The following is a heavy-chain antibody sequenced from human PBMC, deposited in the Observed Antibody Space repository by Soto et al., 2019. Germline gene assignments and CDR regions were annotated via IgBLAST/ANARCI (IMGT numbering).Heavy chain of an antibody. Sequence: PGESLKISCKGSGYSFISYCIGWVRQMPGKGLAWMGIIYAGDSDTRYSPSFQGQVTISAEKSISTAYLQWSSLKASDTAMSYCARHDSRHSGYEDYKWCDPWRQGTLVT. CDR1: GYSFISYC. D-gene: IGHD5-12*01. V-gene: IGHV5-51*01. CDR3: ARHDSRHSGYEDYKWCDP. J-gene: IGHJ5*02. CDR2: IYAGDSDT.